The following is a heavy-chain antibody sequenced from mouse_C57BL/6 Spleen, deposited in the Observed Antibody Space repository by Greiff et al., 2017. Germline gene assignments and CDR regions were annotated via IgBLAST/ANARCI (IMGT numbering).Heavy chain of an antibody. CDR1: GYTFTSYW. V-gene: IGHV1-55*01. Sequence: QVQLQQPGAELVKPGASVKMSCKASGYTFTSYWITWVKQRPGQGLEWIGDIYPGSGSTNYNEKFKSKATLTVDTPSSTAYMQLSSLTSEDSAVYYCAKEGITTVVADYAMDYWGQGTSVTVSS. CDR2: IYPGSGST. CDR3: AKEGITTVVADYAMDY. J-gene: IGHJ4*01. D-gene: IGHD1-1*01.